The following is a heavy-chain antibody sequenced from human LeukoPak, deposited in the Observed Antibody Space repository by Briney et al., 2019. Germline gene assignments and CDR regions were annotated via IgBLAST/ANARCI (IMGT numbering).Heavy chain of an antibody. CDR3: ARDLGGYDFWSGSLDY. Sequence: GGSLRLSCAASGFTFSSYAMHWVRQAPGKGLEWVAVISYDGSNKYYADSVKGRFTISRDNSKNTPYLQMNSLRAEDTAVYYCARDLGGYDFWSGSLDYWGQGTLVTVSS. CDR1: GFTFSSYA. D-gene: IGHD3-3*01. CDR2: ISYDGSNK. V-gene: IGHV3-30*01. J-gene: IGHJ4*02.